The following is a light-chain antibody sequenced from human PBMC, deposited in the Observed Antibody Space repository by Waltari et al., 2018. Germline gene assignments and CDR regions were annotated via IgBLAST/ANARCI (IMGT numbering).Light chain of an antibody. CDR3: QKYGTLPGT. J-gene: IGKJ1*01. V-gene: IGKV3-20*01. Sequence: EIVLTQSPGTLSLSPGERATLSCRPSQGVRRTLAWYQQKPGQAPRLLIYDASTRATGVPHRISGSGSGTDFGLTSSRLEPEDFSVYCCQKYGTLPGTFGQGTKVEIK. CDR1: QGVRRT. CDR2: DAS.